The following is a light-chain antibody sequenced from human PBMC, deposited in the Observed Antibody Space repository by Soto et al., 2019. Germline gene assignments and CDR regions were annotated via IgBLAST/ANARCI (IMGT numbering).Light chain of an antibody. CDR2: EVT. CDR1: SSDVGGYNY. CDR3: SSYTSTTTRV. V-gene: IGLV2-14*01. Sequence: QSVLTQPASVSGSPGQSITISCAGTSSDVGGYNYVSWYQQHPGKAPKLMIYEVTNRPSGVSNRLSGSKSGNTASLTISGLQAEDEADYYCSSYTSTTTRVFGGGTLLTVL. J-gene: IGLJ3*02.